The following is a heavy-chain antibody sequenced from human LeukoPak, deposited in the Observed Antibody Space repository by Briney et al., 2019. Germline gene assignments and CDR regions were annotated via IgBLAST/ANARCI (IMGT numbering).Heavy chain of an antibody. Sequence: TGGSLRLSCAASKFTFSTYAMSWVRPAPGNGLELVSLISASAGSTYYADSVKGRFTIYRDNSKNTLYLQMNSLRVEDTAVYYCARGRGYSYGTVDYWGQGTLVTVYS. J-gene: IGHJ4*01. CDR2: ISASAGST. D-gene: IGHD5-18*01. CDR1: KFTFSTYA. V-gene: IGHV3-23*01. CDR3: ARGRGYSYGTVDY.